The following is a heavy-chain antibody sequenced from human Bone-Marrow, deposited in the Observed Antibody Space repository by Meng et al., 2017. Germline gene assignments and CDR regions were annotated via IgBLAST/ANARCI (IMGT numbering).Heavy chain of an antibody. J-gene: IGHJ4*02. CDR2: IKSKTDGGTT. Sequence: GGSLRLSCAASGFTFSNAWMSWVRQAPGKGLEWVGRIKSKTDGGTTDYAAPVKGRFTISRDDSKNTLYLQMNSLKPEDTAVYYCTTDQGYYYDSSGYYVFDYCGQGILV. CDR1: GFTFSNAW. D-gene: IGHD3-22*01. V-gene: IGHV3-15*01. CDR3: TTDQGYYYDSSGYYVFDY.